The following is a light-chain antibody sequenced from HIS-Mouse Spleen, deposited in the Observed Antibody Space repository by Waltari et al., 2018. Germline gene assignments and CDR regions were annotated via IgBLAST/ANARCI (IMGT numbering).Light chain of an antibody. V-gene: IGLV3-25*03. CDR1: VLPKQY. CDR2: KDS. Sequence: SYELTQPPSVSVSPGQTARITCSGDVLPKQYAYWYQQKPGQAPVLVIYKDSERPSGIPERFSGSSSGTTVTLTISGVQAEDEADYYCQSADSSGTGWVFGGGTKLTVL. CDR3: QSADSSGTGWV. J-gene: IGLJ3*02.